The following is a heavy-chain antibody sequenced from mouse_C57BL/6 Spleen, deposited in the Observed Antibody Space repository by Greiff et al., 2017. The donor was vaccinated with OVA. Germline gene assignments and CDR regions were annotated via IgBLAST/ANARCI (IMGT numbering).Heavy chain of an antibody. Sequence: EVKLVESGGGLVKPGGSLKLSCAASGFTFSSYAMSWVRQTPEKRLEWVATISDGGSYTYYPDNVKGRFTISRDNAKNNLYLQMSHLKSEDTAMYYCARDLLPSYWYFDVWGTGTTVTVSS. CDR3: ARDLLPSYWYFDV. CDR2: ISDGGSYT. CDR1: GFTFSSYA. J-gene: IGHJ1*03. V-gene: IGHV5-4*01.